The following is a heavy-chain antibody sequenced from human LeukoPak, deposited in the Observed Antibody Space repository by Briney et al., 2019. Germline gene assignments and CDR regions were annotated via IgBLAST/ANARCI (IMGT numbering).Heavy chain of an antibody. CDR2: ISYDGSNE. D-gene: IGHD3-16*01. CDR3: AKGPGGY. J-gene: IGHJ4*02. V-gene: IGHV3-30*04. Sequence: GRSLRLSCAASGFTFSSYVMHWVRQAPGKGLEWVAIISYDGSNEYYADSVKGRFTISRDNSKNTLYLQMNSLRAEDTAVYYCAKGPGGYWGQGTLVTVSS. CDR1: GFTFSSYV.